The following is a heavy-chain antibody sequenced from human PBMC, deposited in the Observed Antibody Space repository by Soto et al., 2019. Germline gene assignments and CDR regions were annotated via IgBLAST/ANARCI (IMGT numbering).Heavy chain of an antibody. Sequence: GESLKISCKGSGYSFTSYWIGWVRQMPRKGLEWMGIIYPGDSDTRYSPSFQGQVTISADKSISTAYLQWSSLKASDTAMYYCARHPHYYDSSGYPTRLFFDYWGQGTLVTVSS. CDR2: IYPGDSDT. D-gene: IGHD3-22*01. CDR3: ARHPHYYDSSGYPTRLFFDY. V-gene: IGHV5-51*01. CDR1: GYSFTSYW. J-gene: IGHJ4*02.